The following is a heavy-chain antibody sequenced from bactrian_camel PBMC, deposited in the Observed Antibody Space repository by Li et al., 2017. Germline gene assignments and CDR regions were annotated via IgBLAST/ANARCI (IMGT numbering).Heavy chain of an antibody. CDR1: GFTFRDYA. D-gene: IGHD3*01. Sequence: DVQLVESGGGLVQPGRGLRLSCAASGFTFRDYAMIWVRQGPGKGLEWVSRINGAGDQLYYADSIKGRFTISRDNDKNILYLQLDSLKSEDTALYYCATAPSGVEYEFAYWGQGTQVTVS. CDR3: ATAPSGVEYEFAY. V-gene: IGHV3S40*01. J-gene: IGHJ4*01. CDR2: INGAGDQL.